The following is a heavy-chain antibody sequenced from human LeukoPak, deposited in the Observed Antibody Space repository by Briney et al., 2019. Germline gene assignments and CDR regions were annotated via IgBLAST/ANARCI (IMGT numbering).Heavy chain of an antibody. V-gene: IGHV3-23*01. CDR1: GFTFSNYV. CDR2: ISGSGGST. Sequence: SGGSLRLSCAASGFTFSNYVMSWVRQAPGKGLEWVSGISGSGGSTNYADSVKGRFTISRDNSKNMLFLQINSLRGEDTAVYYCIAGGWSTDAFEMWGQGTTVTVSS. J-gene: IGHJ3*02. D-gene: IGHD6-19*01. CDR3: IAGGWSTDAFEM.